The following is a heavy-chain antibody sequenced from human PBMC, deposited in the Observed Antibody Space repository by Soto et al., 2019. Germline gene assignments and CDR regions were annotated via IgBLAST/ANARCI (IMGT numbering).Heavy chain of an antibody. Sequence: EVQLAESGGGMVQPGGSLRLSCVASGFTFSSYDLHWVRQAPGKGLEYVSSISSNGGTTYYGNSVKGRFTISRDNSKNTRYLQMGILKAEVMAVYYCVRRVSGNYDYWGQGTLVTVSS. CDR3: VRRVSGNYDY. D-gene: IGHD1-7*01. V-gene: IGHV3-64*01. CDR2: ISSNGGTT. CDR1: GFTFSSYD. J-gene: IGHJ4*02.